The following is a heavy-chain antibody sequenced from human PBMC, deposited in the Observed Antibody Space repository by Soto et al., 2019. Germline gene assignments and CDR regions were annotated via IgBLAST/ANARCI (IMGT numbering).Heavy chain of an antibody. Sequence: ASVKVSCKASGYTFTSYGISWVRQAPGQGLEWMGWISAYNGNTNYAQNLQGRVTVTTDTSTSTAYMELRSLRSDDTAVYFCARDGIAATTTLDYWGQGTLVPVSS. CDR3: ARDGIAATTTLDY. CDR2: ISAYNGNT. J-gene: IGHJ4*02. CDR1: GYTFTSYG. D-gene: IGHD6-13*01. V-gene: IGHV1-18*01.